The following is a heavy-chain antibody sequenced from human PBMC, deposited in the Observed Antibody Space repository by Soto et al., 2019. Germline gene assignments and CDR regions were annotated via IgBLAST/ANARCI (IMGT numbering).Heavy chain of an antibody. J-gene: IGHJ6*02. V-gene: IGHV1-69*12. D-gene: IGHD1-7*01. CDR1: GGTFSSYA. CDR3: ASHGITGTWVYYYGMDV. CDR2: IIPIFGTA. Sequence: QVQLVQSGAEVKKPGSSVKVSCKASGGTFSSYAISWVRQAAGQGLEWMGGIIPIFGTANYAQKFQGRVTITADESTSTAYMELSSLRSEDTAVYYCASHGITGTWVYYYGMDVWGQGTTVTVSS.